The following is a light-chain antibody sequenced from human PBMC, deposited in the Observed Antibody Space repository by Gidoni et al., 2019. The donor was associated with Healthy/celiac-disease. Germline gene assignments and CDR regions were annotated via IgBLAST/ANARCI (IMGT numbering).Light chain of an antibody. CDR3: QAWDSSTGV. CDR1: NLGDKY. V-gene: IGLV3-1*01. J-gene: IGLJ2*01. Sequence: SYELTQPPSVSVSPGQTASITCSGDNLGDKYACWYQQKPGQSPVLVIYQDSKRPSGIPERFSGSNSGNTATLTISGTQAMDEADYYCQAWDSSTGVVGGGTKLTVL. CDR2: QDS.